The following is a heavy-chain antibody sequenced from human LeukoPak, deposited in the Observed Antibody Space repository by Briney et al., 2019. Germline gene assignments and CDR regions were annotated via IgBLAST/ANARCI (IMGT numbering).Heavy chain of an antibody. CDR2: ITPMFGTA. V-gene: IGHV1-69*13. CDR1: GGTFISYA. Sequence: ASVKVSCKASGGTFISYAISWVRQAPGQGPEWMGGITPMFGTAKYEQKFQGRVTITADESTSTAYMELSSLRSEDTAVYYCARVAAGYDFWSGYPNYYYYGMDVWGQGTTVTVSS. D-gene: IGHD3-3*01. J-gene: IGHJ6*02. CDR3: ARVAAGYDFWSGYPNYYYYGMDV.